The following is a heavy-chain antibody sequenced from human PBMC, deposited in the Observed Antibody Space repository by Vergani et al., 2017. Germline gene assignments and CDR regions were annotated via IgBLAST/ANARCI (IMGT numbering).Heavy chain of an antibody. Sequence: QLQLQESGPGLVKPSETLSLTCTVSGVPISSSSYHWGWIRQAPGKGLEWIGSIYYSGSTYYNPSLKSRVTISVDTSKNQFSLKLSSVTAADTAVYYCAGDFGYWGQGTLVTVSS. V-gene: IGHV4-39*07. D-gene: IGHD3-10*01. CDR1: GVPISSSSYH. CDR3: AGDFGY. J-gene: IGHJ4*02. CDR2: IYYSGST.